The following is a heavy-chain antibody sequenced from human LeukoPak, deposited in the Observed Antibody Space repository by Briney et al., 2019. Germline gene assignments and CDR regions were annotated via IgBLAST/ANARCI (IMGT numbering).Heavy chain of an antibody. V-gene: IGHV3-7*01. CDR1: GLTVSNNY. D-gene: IGHD4-23*01. CDR3: ARARGIDTVVTLHYFDY. J-gene: IGHJ4*02. CDR2: IKQDGSEK. Sequence: PGGSLRLSCAASGLTVSNNYMNWVRQAPGKGLEWVANIKQDGSEKYYVDSVKGRFTISRDNAKNSLYLQMNSLRAEDTAVYYCARARGIDTVVTLHYFDYWGQGTLVTVSS.